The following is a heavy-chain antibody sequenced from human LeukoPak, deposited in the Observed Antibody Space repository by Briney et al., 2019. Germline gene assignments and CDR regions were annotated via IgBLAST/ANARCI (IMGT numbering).Heavy chain of an antibody. CDR1: GGTFSSYA. D-gene: IGHD3-16*01. Sequence: SVKVSCKASGGTFSSYAISWVRQAPGQGLEWMGGIIPIFGTANYAQKFQGRVTITAEESTNTVYMELSGLRSEDTATYYCAKEGGTFNWFDPWGQGTLVTVSA. CDR2: IIPIFGTA. J-gene: IGHJ5*02. CDR3: AKEGGTFNWFDP. V-gene: IGHV1-69*13.